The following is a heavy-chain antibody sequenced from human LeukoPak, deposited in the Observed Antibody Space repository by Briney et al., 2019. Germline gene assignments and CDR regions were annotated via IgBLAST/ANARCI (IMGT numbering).Heavy chain of an antibody. CDR3: ARVAAYYKPFDP. D-gene: IGHD3-9*01. CDR2: INHSGST. CDR1: GGSFSGYY. V-gene: IGHV4-34*01. Sequence: SETLSLTCAVYGGSFSGYYWSWIRQPPGKGLEWIGEINHSGSTNYNPSLKSRVTISVDTSKNQFSLKLSSVTAADTAVYYCARVAAYYKPFDPWGQGTLVTVSS. J-gene: IGHJ5*02.